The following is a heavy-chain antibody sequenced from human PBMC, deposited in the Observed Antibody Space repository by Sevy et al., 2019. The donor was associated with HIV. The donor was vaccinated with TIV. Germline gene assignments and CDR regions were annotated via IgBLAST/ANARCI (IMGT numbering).Heavy chain of an antibody. CDR3: ARSQSSSWHYFDY. D-gene: IGHD6-13*01. CDR1: GFIFSDYT. CDR2: TSYDGSFT. V-gene: IGHV3-30*04. J-gene: IGHJ4*02. Sequence: GGSMRLSCAASGFIFSDYTLHWVRQASGTGLEWVAVTSYDGSFTYYADSVEGRFTISRDNSKNTLFLQMNSLRHEDTAVYYCARSQSSSWHYFDYWGQGTLVTVSS.